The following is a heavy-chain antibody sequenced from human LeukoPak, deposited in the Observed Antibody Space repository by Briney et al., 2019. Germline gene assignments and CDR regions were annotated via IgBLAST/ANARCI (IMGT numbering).Heavy chain of an antibody. CDR1: GFTFYNYA. CDR2: IDGSGPHT. J-gene: IGHJ4*02. V-gene: IGHV3-23*05. CDR3: AKGTTKWELYDY. Sequence: GGSLRLFCAVSGFTFYNYAMSWVRQAPGKGLEWVSAIDGSGPHTFYSASVKGRFTISRDNANNRLYLQANSLRAEDTAIYYCAKGTTKWELYDYWGQGTLVSVSS. D-gene: IGHD1-26*01.